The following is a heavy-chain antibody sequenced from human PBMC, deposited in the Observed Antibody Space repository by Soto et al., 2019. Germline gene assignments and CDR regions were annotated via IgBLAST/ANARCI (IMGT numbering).Heavy chain of an antibody. CDR3: ARDKIPGIFDD. CDR1: GGSFSGYY. Sequence: PSETLSLTCAVYGGSFSGYYWTWIRQPPGTGLEWIGEINHSGSTNYNPSLKSRVTISVDTSKNQFSLKLTSVTAADTAVYYCARDKIPGIFDDWGQGTLVTVYS. D-gene: IGHD2-21*01. V-gene: IGHV4-34*01. J-gene: IGHJ4*02. CDR2: INHSGST.